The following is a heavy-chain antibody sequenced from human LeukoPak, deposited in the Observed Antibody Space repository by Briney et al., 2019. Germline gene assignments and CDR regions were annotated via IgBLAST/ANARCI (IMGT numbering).Heavy chain of an antibody. CDR3: AKEYSSSSVYYYYYMDV. CDR1: GFTSSSYS. Sequence: GGFLRLSCAASGFTSSSYSMNWVRQAPGKGLEWVSYISSSSSTIYYADSVKGRFTISRDNAKNSLYLQMNSLRAEDTAVYYCAKEYSSSSVYYYYYMDVWGKGTTVTVSS. V-gene: IGHV3-48*04. CDR2: ISSSSSTI. J-gene: IGHJ6*03. D-gene: IGHD6-6*01.